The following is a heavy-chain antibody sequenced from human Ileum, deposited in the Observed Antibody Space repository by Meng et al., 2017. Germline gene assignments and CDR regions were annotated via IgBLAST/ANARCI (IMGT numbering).Heavy chain of an antibody. CDR2: ISSTSGYI. Sequence: GQLVGSGGGLVKPGGSLRLSCAASGFTFSSYSMNWVRQAPGKGLEWVSSISSTSGYIYYADSVKGRFTISRDNAKNSLYLQMNSLRAEDTAVYYCASDYWGQGTLVTVSS. CDR1: GFTFSSYS. CDR3: ASDY. V-gene: IGHV3-21*01. J-gene: IGHJ4*02.